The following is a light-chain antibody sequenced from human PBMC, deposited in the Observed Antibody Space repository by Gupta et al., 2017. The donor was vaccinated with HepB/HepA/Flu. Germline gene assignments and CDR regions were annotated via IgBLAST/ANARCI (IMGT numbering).Light chain of an antibody. CDR3: QTWGTAIHWT. CDR2: VTSDGSH. J-gene: IGLJ2*01. V-gene: IGLV4-69*01. CDR1: RAHSTYA. Sequence: QLVLTQSPTASHSLGASGKLNCTLSRAHSTYAIAWHQQQPEKGFRYLMRVTSDGSHTKGDGIPDRFSGSSFGAERYLTISSLQPEDDGDYYCQTWGTAIHWTFGGGTKLTVL.